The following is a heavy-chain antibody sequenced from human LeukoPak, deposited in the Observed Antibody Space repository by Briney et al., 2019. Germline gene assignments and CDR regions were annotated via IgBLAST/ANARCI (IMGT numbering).Heavy chain of an antibody. CDR3: VKYPASGGYFGY. V-gene: IGHV3-23*01. D-gene: IGHD6-13*01. CDR1: GFTFSTYS. J-gene: IGHJ4*02. Sequence: GGSLRLSCAASGFTFSTYSMSWVRQAPGKGLEWVSGISGSDGNTYYADSVKGRFTVSRDNSKNMLYLQMHSLRAEDTAIFYCVKYPASGGYFGYWGQGTPVTVSS. CDR2: ISGSDGNT.